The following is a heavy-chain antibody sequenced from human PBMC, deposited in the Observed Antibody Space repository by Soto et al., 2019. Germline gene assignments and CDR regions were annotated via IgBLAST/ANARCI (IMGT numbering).Heavy chain of an antibody. Sequence: EVQLLESGGGLVQPGGSLRLSCAASGFTFSSYAMSWVRQAPGKGLEWVSAISGSAGSTYYADSEKGRFTISRDNSKNTLYLQLNSLRAEDTAVYHCAKGGVVTATEYYYYGMDVWGQGSTVTVSS. CDR1: GFTFSSYA. J-gene: IGHJ6*02. CDR2: ISGSAGST. CDR3: AKGGVVTATEYYYYGMDV. V-gene: IGHV3-23*01. D-gene: IGHD2-21*02.